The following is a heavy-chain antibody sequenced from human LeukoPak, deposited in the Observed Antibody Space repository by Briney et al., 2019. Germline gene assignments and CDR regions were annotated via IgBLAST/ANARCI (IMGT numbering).Heavy chain of an antibody. J-gene: IGHJ4*02. CDR2: INPNSGGT. CDR3: ARGLIRSGGSCYLGY. Sequence: ASVKVSCKASGYTFTGYYVHWVRQAPGQGLEWMGWINPNSGGTNYAQKFQGRVTMTRDTSISTAYMELSRLRSDDTAVYYCARGLIRSGGSCYLGYWGQGTLVTVSS. V-gene: IGHV1-2*02. D-gene: IGHD2-15*01. CDR1: GYTFTGYY.